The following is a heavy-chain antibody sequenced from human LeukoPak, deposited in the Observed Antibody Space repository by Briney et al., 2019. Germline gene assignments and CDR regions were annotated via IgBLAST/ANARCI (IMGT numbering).Heavy chain of an antibody. D-gene: IGHD1/OR15-1a*01. CDR3: ARETRNALDI. V-gene: IGHV3-53*01. CDR2: IYSEGST. CDR1: GFTLSSNH. Sequence: PGGSLRLSCAASGFTLSSNHMSWVRQAPGKGLEWVPVIYSEGSTYLADSVKGRFTISSDNSKNTLYLQMNSLRAEDTAVYYCARETRNALDIWGQGTMATVSS. J-gene: IGHJ3*02.